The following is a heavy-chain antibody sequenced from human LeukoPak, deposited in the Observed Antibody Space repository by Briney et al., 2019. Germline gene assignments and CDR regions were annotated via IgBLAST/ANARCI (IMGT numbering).Heavy chain of an antibody. CDR1: GGSISSSKHY. CDR2: VYYTGST. CDR3: ASLLIGGVAHWFAP. D-gene: IGHD7-27*01. Sequence: PSETLSLTCTVSGGSISSSKHYWGWIRQPPGKGLEWIGNVYYTGSTYYNPSLKSRITISVDTSTNQFSLKLSSVTAADTAVYYCASLLIGGVAHWFAPWGQGTLVTVSS. V-gene: IGHV4-39*01. J-gene: IGHJ5*02.